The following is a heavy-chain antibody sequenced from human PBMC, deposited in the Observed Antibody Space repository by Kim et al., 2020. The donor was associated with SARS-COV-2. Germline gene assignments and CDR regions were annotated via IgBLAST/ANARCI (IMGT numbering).Heavy chain of an antibody. Sequence: NYAQKLQGRVTISADESTNTVYMEMNSLTSDDTGIYYCARAPNDILRQFDYWGQGTLVTVSS. D-gene: IGHD3-9*01. J-gene: IGHJ4*02. V-gene: IGHV1-69*01. CDR3: ARAPNDILRQFDY.